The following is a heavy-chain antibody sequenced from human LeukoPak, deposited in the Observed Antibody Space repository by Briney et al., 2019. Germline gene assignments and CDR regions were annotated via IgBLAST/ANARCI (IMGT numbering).Heavy chain of an antibody. V-gene: IGHV1-24*01. Sequence: ASVKVSCKVSGYTLTELSMHWVRQAPGEGLEWMGGFDPEDGETIYAQKFQGRVTMTEDTSTDTAYMELSSLRSEDTAVYYCSTEHRGRMEDSHLNWNDYYYYMDVWGKGTTVTVSS. J-gene: IGHJ6*03. CDR3: STEHRGRMEDSHLNWNDYYYYMDV. CDR1: GYTLTELS. D-gene: IGHD1-1*01. CDR2: FDPEDGET.